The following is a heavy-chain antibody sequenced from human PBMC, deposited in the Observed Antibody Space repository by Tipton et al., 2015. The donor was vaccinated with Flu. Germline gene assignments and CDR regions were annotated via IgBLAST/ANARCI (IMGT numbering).Heavy chain of an antibody. CDR1: GDSIRSSNYY. CDR2: TFHSGNT. D-gene: IGHD2-2*01. J-gene: IGHJ4*02. Sequence: TLSLTCGVSGDSIRSSNYYWGWIRQPPGKGLEWIGNTFHSGNTYLNPSLKSRVTISVDRSKNQFSLRLASVTAADTAVYFCARDPSLGMPEYFDSWGQGTLVTVSS. V-gene: IGHV4-39*07. CDR3: ARDPSLGMPEYFDS.